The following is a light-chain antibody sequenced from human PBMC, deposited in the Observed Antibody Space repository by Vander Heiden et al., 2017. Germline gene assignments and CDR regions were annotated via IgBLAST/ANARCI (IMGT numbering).Light chain of an antibody. J-gene: IGKJ3*01. V-gene: IGKV1-39*01. CDR1: QSISSY. Sequence: DIQMTQSPPSLSASVGDRVTITCRASQSISSYLNWYQQKPGKAPKLLIYAASSLQSGVPSRFSGSESGTDFTLTISSLRPEDFATYYCQQSYSTPFTFGPGTKVDIK. CDR2: AAS. CDR3: QQSYSTPFT.